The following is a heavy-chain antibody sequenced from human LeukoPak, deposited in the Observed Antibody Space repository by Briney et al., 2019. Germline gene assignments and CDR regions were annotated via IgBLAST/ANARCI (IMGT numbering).Heavy chain of an antibody. V-gene: IGHV3-23*01. CDR1: GFTFSSYA. J-gene: IGHJ3*02. CDR3: ARDRGTGVNYYDSSGYPRAFDI. CDR2: ISGSGGST. D-gene: IGHD3-22*01. Sequence: PGGSLRLSCAASGFTFSSYAMSWVRQAPGKGLEWVSAISGSGGSTYYADSVKGRFTISRDNSKNTLYLQMNSLRAEDTAVYYCARDRGTGVNYYDSSGYPRAFDIWGQGTMVTVSS.